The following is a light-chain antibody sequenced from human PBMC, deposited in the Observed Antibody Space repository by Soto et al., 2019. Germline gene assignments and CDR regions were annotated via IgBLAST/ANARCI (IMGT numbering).Light chain of an antibody. CDR2: EVS. Sequence: QSALTQPPSASGSPGQSVTISCSGTSSDVGGYNYVSWYQQHPAKAPKVIIYEVSKRSSRVPDRFSGSKSGNTASLTVYGLQADDEADYYRRSYADNTKLAFGGRTKVTVL. V-gene: IGLV2-8*01. CDR3: RSYADNTKLA. J-gene: IGLJ2*01. CDR1: SSDVGGYNY.